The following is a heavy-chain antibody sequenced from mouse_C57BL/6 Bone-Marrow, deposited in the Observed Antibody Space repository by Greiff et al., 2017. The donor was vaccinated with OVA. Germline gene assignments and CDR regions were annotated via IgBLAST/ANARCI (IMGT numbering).Heavy chain of an antibody. D-gene: IGHD1-1*01. Sequence: VKLMESGAELARPGASVKMSCKASGYTFTSYTMHWVKQRPGQGLEWIGYINPSSGYTKYNQKFKDKATLTADKSSSTAYMQLSSLTSEDSAVYYCARFTTVVTSYFDYWGQGTTLTVSS. CDR3: ARFTTVVTSYFDY. CDR2: INPSSGYT. CDR1: GYTFTSYT. J-gene: IGHJ2*01. V-gene: IGHV1-4*01.